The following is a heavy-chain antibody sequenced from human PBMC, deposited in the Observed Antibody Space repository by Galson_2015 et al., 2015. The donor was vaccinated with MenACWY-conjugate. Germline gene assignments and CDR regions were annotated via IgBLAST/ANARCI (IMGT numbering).Heavy chain of an antibody. Sequence: SETLSLTCTVSGGSISSYYWSWIRQPPGKGLEWIGYTHYSGSTNYNPSLKSRATISGDTSKNQFSLKLSSVTAADTAVYYCARWRGELAFDPWGQGTLVTVSS. J-gene: IGHJ5*02. CDR3: ARWRGELAFDP. CDR1: GGSISSYY. V-gene: IGHV4-59*01. CDR2: THYSGST. D-gene: IGHD1-26*01.